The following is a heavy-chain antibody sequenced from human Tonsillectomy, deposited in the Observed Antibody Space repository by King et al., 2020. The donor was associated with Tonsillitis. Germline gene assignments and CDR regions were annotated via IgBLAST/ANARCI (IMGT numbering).Heavy chain of an antibody. Sequence: VQLVESGGGLVQPGGSLRLSCTASTFTFSSYAMSWVRQAPGKGLEWVSGISGSGGSTFSADSVKGRFTISRDNSKNTLYVQMNSLRAEDTALYYCAKDRAAMITPTGSMDVWGQGTTVTVSS. CDR3: AKDRAAMITPTGSMDV. D-gene: IGHD5-18*01. CDR2: ISGSGGST. CDR1: TFTFSSYA. J-gene: IGHJ6*02. V-gene: IGHV3-23*04.